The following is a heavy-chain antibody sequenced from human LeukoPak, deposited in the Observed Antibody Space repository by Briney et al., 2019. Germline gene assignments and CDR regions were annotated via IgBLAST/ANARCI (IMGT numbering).Heavy chain of an antibody. D-gene: IGHD3-10*01. J-gene: IGHJ4*02. CDR2: ISGSGGST. CDR3: AKTPGITPARFDY. V-gene: IGHV3-23*01. CDR1: GFTFSSYA. Sequence: GGSLRLSCAASGFTFSSYAMSWVRQAPGKGLEWVSAISGSGGSTYYADSVEGRFTISRDNSKNTLYLQMNSLRAEDTAVYYCAKTPGITPARFDYWGQGTLVTVSS.